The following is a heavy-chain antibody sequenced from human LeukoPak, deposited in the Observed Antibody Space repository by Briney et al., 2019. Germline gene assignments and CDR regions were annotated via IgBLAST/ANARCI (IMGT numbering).Heavy chain of an antibody. CDR3: ARANDYGDYPEPVY. V-gene: IGHV3-21*01. CDR1: GFTLSSYS. D-gene: IGHD4-17*01. CDR2: ISSSSSYI. Sequence: GGSLRLSCAASGFTLSSYSMNWVRQAPGKGLEWVSSISSSSSYIYYADSVKGRFTISRDNAKNSLYLQMNSLRAEDTAVYYCARANDYGDYPEPVYWGQGTLVTVSS. J-gene: IGHJ4*02.